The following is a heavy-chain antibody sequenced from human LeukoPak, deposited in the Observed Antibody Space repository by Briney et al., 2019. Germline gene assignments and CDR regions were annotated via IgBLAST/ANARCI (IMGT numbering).Heavy chain of an antibody. CDR3: ARQPHHCSSTSCYILGGASDAFDI. V-gene: IGHV4-39*01. CDR2: IYYSGST. Sequence: MSSETLSLTCTVSGGSISSSSYYWGWIRQPPGKGLEWIGSIYYSGSTYYNPSLKSRVTISVDTSKNQFSLKLSSVTAADTAVYYCARQPHHCSSTSCYILGGASDAFDIWGQGTMVTVSS. J-gene: IGHJ3*02. D-gene: IGHD2-2*02. CDR1: GGSISSSSYY.